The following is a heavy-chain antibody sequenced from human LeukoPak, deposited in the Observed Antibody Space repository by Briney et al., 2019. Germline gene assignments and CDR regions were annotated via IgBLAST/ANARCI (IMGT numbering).Heavy chain of an antibody. CDR3: AFQSRLPRLWFGESNNWFDP. CDR2: IYFSGST. Sequence: PSETLSLTCTVSGGSIGTSHYYWGWLRQPPGKGLEWIGSIYFSGSTNYNPSLKSRVSISVDTSKNQFSLKLSSVTAADTAVYYCAFQSRLPRLWFGESNNWFDPWGQGTLVTVSS. CDR1: GGSIGTSHYY. D-gene: IGHD3-10*01. V-gene: IGHV4-39*01. J-gene: IGHJ5*02.